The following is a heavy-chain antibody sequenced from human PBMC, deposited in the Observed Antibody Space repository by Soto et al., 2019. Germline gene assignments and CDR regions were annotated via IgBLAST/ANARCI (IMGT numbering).Heavy chain of an antibody. CDR3: ARLRADIVVVPAAIWFDP. CDR1: GGSISSSNW. CDR2: IYHSGST. V-gene: IGHV4-4*02. D-gene: IGHD2-2*01. J-gene: IGHJ5*02. Sequence: QVQLQESGPGLVKPSGTLSLTCAVSGGSISSSNWWSWVRQPPGKGLEWIGEIYHSGSTNYNPSLKSRVTISVDKSKTQFSLKLSSVTAADTAVYYCARLRADIVVVPAAIWFDPWGQGTLVTVSS.